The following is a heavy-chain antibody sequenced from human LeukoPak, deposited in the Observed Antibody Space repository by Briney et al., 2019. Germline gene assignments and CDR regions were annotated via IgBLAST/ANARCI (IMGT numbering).Heavy chain of an antibody. D-gene: IGHD1-7*01. CDR1: GDSVSSNSAT. Sequence: SQTLSPTCAISGDSVSSNSATWNWIRQSPSRGLEWLGRTYYRSKWYNDYAVSVRSRITIHADTSKNQFSLQLNSVTPEDTAVYYCARGWSGTIDYWGQGTLVTVSS. J-gene: IGHJ4*02. CDR2: TYYRSKWYN. V-gene: IGHV6-1*01. CDR3: ARGWSGTIDY.